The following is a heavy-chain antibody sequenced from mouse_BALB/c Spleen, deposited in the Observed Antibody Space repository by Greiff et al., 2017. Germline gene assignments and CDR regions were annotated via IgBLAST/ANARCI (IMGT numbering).Heavy chain of an antibody. D-gene: IGHD1-1*01. CDR1: GFTFSSYA. V-gene: IGHV5-6-5*01. Sequence: EVKLMESGGGLVKPGGSLKLSCAASGFTFSSYAMSWVRQTPEKRLEWVASISSGGSTYYPDSVKGRFTISRDNARNILYLQMSSLRSEDTAMYYCAREDYSWFAYWGQGTLVTVSA. J-gene: IGHJ3*01. CDR3: AREDYSWFAY. CDR2: ISSGGST.